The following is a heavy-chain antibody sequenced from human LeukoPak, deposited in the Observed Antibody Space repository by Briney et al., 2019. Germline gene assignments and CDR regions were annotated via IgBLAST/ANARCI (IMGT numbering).Heavy chain of an antibody. J-gene: IGHJ1*01. CDR3: ARVDSGSACAS. V-gene: IGHV3-64*01. Sequence: GGSLRLSCTASGFTFSSYAMHWVRQAPGKGLEYVSTITSNGGSTYYANSVKGRFTISRDNSKNTLYLQMGSLRAEDMGVYYCARVDSGSACASWGQGILVTVSS. CDR2: ITSNGGST. D-gene: IGHD6-19*01. CDR1: GFTFSSYA.